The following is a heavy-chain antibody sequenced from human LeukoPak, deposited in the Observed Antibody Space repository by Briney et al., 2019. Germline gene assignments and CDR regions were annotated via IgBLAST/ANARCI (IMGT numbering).Heavy chain of an antibody. CDR3: ARDRWGLLVADF. J-gene: IGHJ4*02. D-gene: IGHD6-6*01. Sequence: GGSLRLSWAASGFSVSTDWMSSVRQAPGKGLEWVASITQDGSEKYYVDSVKGRFTISRDNAKNSLYLQMNSLRAEDTAVYYCARDRWGLLVADFWGQGTLVTVSS. V-gene: IGHV3-7*01. CDR1: GFSVSTDW. CDR2: ITQDGSEK.